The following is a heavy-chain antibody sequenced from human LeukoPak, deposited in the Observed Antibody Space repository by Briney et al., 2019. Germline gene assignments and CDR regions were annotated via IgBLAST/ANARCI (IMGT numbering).Heavy chain of an antibody. CDR1: VYTLTELS. D-gene: IGHD6-19*01. Sequence: ASVKVSCKVSVYTLTELSMHWVRQAPGKGLERRGGFDPEDGETIYAQKFQGRVTITEDTSTDTAYMELSSLRSEDTAVYYCATVPAVAGYFDYWGQGTLVTVSS. CDR2: FDPEDGET. V-gene: IGHV1-24*01. CDR3: ATVPAVAGYFDY. J-gene: IGHJ4*02.